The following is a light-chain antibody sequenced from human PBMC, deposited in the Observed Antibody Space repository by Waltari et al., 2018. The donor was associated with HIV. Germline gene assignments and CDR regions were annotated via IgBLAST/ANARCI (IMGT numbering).Light chain of an antibody. Sequence: ERVMPQSPATLSVSPGERATLSCRASQSVSSNLAWYQQTPGQAPRLLIYGASTRATGIPARFSGSGSGTDFTLTIGSLQSEDFAVYYCQQYNNWPLTFGGGTTVEIK. CDR3: QQYNNWPLT. J-gene: IGKJ4*01. CDR2: GAS. V-gene: IGKV3-15*01. CDR1: QSVSSN.